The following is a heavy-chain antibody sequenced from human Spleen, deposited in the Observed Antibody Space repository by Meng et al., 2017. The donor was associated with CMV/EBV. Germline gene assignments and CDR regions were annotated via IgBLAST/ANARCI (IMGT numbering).Heavy chain of an antibody. CDR3: ARVKGTTGPAYYFDY. Sequence: ESLKISCTVSGFSFRAGYYWGWIRQPPRKGLEWIASIYHSGTTYYTPSLKSRATISLDTSNSQFSLRLSSVTAADTAVYYCARVKGTTGPAYYFDYWGQGMMVTVSS. CDR1: GFSFRAGYY. D-gene: IGHD2-8*02. CDR2: IYHSGTT. V-gene: IGHV4-38-2*02. J-gene: IGHJ4*02.